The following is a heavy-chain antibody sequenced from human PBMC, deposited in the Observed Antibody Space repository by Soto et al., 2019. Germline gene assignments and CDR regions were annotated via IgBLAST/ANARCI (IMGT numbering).Heavy chain of an antibody. CDR1: GGSISSYY. V-gene: IGHV4-59*08. Sequence: QVQLQESGPGLVKPSETLSLTCTVSGGSISSYYWSWIRQPPGKGLEWIGYIYYSGSTNYNPSLMSRVTISVDTSKNQFSLKLSSVTAAATAVYYCASLSLWYDILTGYWMFDPWGQGTLVTVSS. D-gene: IGHD3-9*01. CDR3: ASLSLWYDILTGYWMFDP. CDR2: IYYSGST. J-gene: IGHJ5*02.